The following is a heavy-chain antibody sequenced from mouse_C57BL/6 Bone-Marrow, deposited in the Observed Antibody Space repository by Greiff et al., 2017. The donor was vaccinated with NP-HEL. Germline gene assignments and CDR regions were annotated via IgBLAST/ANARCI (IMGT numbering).Heavy chain of an antibody. D-gene: IGHD1-1*01. V-gene: IGHV2-6*01. CDR3: ASSPYYGSSPFAY. CDR1: GFSLTSYG. Sequence: VKLQQSGPGLVAPSQSLSITCTVSGFSLTSYGVDWVRQSPGKGLEWLGVIWGVGSTNYNSALKSRLSISKDNSKSQVFLKMNSLQTDDTAMYYCASSPYYGSSPFAYWGQGTLVTVSA. J-gene: IGHJ3*01. CDR2: IWGVGST.